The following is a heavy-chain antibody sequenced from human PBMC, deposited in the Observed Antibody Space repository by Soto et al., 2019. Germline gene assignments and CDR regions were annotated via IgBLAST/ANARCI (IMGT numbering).Heavy chain of an antibody. D-gene: IGHD6-19*01. CDR3: AQGTAVARHHFAN. V-gene: IGHV3-30*18. CDR2: ISADGSDK. CDR1: GFTFSDFG. Sequence: QVQLVESGGGVVQPERSLRLSCATSGFTFSDFGMHWVRQAPGKGLEWVAAISADGSDKYYPGSVQGRFTISRDNTKNALYLQMNSLRTWDTAIYYCAQGTAVARHHFANWGQGTLVTISS. J-gene: IGHJ4*02.